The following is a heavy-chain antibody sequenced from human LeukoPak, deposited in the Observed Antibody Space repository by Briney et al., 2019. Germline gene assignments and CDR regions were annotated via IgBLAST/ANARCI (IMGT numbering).Heavy chain of an antibody. V-gene: IGHV3-74*01. CDR2: INSDGSST. D-gene: IGHD2-15*01. CDR1: GFTFSSYW. J-gene: IGHJ1*01. Sequence: GGSLRLSCAASGFTFSSYWMNWVRQAPGKGLVWVSRINSDGSSTSYADSVKGRFTISRDNAKNTLYLQMNSLRAEDTAVYYCARPLYCSGGSCYVYFQHWGQGTLVTVSS. CDR3: ARPLYCSGGSCYVYFQH.